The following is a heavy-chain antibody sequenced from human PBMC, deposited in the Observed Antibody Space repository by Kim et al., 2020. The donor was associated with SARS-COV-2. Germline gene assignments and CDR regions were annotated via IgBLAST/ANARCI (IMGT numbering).Heavy chain of an antibody. J-gene: IGHJ4*02. CDR1: GFTFSTYG. CDR2: IWADLSNK. CDR3: AKDSSTTNLDY. V-gene: IGHV3-33*06. Sequence: GGSLRLSCAASGFTFSTYGMHWVRQAPGKGLEWVAVIWADLSNKYYADSVKGRFTISRDNSKNTLYLQMNSLRAEDTAVYYCAKDSSTTNLDYWGQGTLVTVSS. D-gene: IGHD2-2*01.